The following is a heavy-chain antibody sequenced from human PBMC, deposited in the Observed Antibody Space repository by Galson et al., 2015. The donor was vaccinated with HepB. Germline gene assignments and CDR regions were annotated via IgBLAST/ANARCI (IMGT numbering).Heavy chain of an antibody. CDR3: AAGVVPAAMWVGYYHGMDV. J-gene: IGHJ6*02. V-gene: IGHV1-58*01. CDR1: GFTFTSSA. Sequence: SVKVSCKASGFTFTSSAVQWVRQARGQRLEWIGWIVVGSGNTNYAQKFQERVTITRDMSTSTAYMELSSLRSEDTAVYYCAAGVVPAAMWVGYYHGMDVWGQGTTVTVSS. D-gene: IGHD2-2*01. CDR2: IVVGSGNT.